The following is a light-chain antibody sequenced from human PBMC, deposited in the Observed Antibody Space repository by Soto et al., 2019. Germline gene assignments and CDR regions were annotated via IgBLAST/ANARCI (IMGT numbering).Light chain of an antibody. CDR2: DTS. CDR3: QPYNNWPLT. CDR1: QSVSNN. J-gene: IGKJ4*01. Sequence: EIVMTQSPGTLSLSPGERATLSCRASQSVSNNYLAWYQHKPGQTPRLLIYDTSNSATGVPTGFSGSRSGAEFTLTINSLQSEDFAVYYCQPYNNWPLTVGGGTKVDIK. V-gene: IGKV3-15*01.